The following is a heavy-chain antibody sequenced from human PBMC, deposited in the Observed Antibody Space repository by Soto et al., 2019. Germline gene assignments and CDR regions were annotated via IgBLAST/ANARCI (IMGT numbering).Heavy chain of an antibody. CDR2: INYSGRT. D-gene: IGHD2-15*01. CDR1: SGSISSSDYY. Sequence: PSETLSLTCSVSSGSISSSDYYWSLIRQPPGKGLEWIGYINYSGRTYYKPSLKSRLSMSIDTSKNQFSLRLTSVTVADTAVYYCATGSASSTSDAFDIWDRGTVVTVSS. J-gene: IGHJ3*02. V-gene: IGHV4-30-4*01. CDR3: ATGSASSTSDAFDI.